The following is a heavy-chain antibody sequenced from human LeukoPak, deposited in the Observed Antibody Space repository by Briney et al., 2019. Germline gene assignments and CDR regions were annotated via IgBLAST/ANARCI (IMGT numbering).Heavy chain of an antibody. CDR2: IYYSGST. CDR1: GGSISSYY. V-gene: IGHV4-59*01. D-gene: IGHD4-11*01. J-gene: IGHJ4*02. CDR3: AREGVTKYYFDY. Sequence: PSETLSLTCTVSGGSISSYYWSWIRQPPGKGLEWIGYIYYSGSTDYNPSLKSRVTISVDTSKHQFSLKLSSVTAADTAVYYCAREGVTKYYFDYWGQGTLVTVSS.